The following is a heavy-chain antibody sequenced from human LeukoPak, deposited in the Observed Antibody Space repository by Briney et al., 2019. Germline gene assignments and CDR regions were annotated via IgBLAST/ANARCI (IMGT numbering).Heavy chain of an antibody. CDR3: ARQSSDILTGYYRGPYYYYGMDV. J-gene: IGHJ6*02. CDR1: GGSIRSYY. D-gene: IGHD3-9*01. CDR2: IYYRGST. V-gene: IGHV4-59*08. Sequence: SETLSLTCTVSGGSIRSYYWSWIRQPPGKGLEWIGYIYYRGSTYYNPSLKSGVTISVDTSKNQFSLKLSSVTAADTAVYYCARQSSDILTGYYRGPYYYYGMDVWGQGTTVTVSS.